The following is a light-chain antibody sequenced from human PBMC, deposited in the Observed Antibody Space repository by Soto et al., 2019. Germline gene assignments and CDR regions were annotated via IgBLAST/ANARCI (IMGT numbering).Light chain of an antibody. CDR2: GAS. V-gene: IGKV3-15*01. J-gene: IGKJ1*01. CDR1: QSVSSN. Sequence: EIVMTQSPATLSVSPGVGTTLSCRASQSVSSNLAWYQQKPGQAPRLLIYGASTRATGIPARFSGSGSGTEFTLTISSLQSEDFAVYYCQQYNNWPWTFGQGTEVDI. CDR3: QQYNNWPWT.